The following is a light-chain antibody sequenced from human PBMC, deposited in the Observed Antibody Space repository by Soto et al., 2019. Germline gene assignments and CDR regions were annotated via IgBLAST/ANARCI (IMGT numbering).Light chain of an antibody. J-gene: IGKJ4*01. V-gene: IGKV3-11*01. CDR3: QQRSNWPPLT. CDR2: DAS. CDR1: QSVSSY. Sequence: EIVLTQSPATLSLSPGERATLSCRASQSVSSYLAWYQQKPGQAPRLLIYDASNRATGIPARFSGSGSGTDFPLTISSLEPEDFAVYYCQQRSNWPPLTFGGGTKVEL.